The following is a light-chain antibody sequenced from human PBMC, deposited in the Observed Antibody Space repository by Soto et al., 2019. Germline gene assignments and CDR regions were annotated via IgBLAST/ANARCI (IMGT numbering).Light chain of an antibody. CDR3: QVWDSSSDLVV. Sequence: SYELTQPPSVSVAPGKTARITCGGNNIGSKSVHWYQQKPGQAPVLVIYYDSDRPSGIPERFSGSNSGNTATLIISRVEAGDEADYYCQVWDSSSDLVVFGGGTKVTVL. CDR1: NIGSKS. V-gene: IGLV3-21*04. J-gene: IGLJ2*01. CDR2: YDS.